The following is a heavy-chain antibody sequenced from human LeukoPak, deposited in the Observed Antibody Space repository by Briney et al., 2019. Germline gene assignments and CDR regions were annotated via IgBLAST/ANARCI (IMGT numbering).Heavy chain of an antibody. V-gene: IGHV3-74*01. D-gene: IGHD3-10*01. CDR1: GFTFSSYW. CDR2: INSDGSRT. CDR3: VMDYYYGSGSDAFDI. Sequence: GGSLRLSCAASGFTFSSYWMHWVRQAPGKGLVWVSRINSDGSRTTYADSVKGRFTISRDNSKNTLYLQMSSLRAEDTAVYYCVMDYYYGSGSDAFDIWGQGTMVTVSS. J-gene: IGHJ3*02.